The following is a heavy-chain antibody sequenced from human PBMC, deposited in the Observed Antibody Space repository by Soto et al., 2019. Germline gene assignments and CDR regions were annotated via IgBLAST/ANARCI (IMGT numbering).Heavy chain of an antibody. V-gene: IGHV3-21*01. CDR3: ARDPGQDMPD. CDR1: GFTFSSYN. D-gene: IGHD2-15*01. J-gene: IGHJ4*02. Sequence: GGSLRLSCAASGFTFSSYNMNWVRQAPGKGLEWVSSITSSGIYTYYADSVQGRFTISRDNAKNSLYLQMNSLRAEDTAVYYCARDPGQDMPDWGQGTLVTVSS. CDR2: ITSSGIYT.